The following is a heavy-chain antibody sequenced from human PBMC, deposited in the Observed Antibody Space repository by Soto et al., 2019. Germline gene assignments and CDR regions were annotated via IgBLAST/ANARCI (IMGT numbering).Heavy chain of an antibody. CDR2: IHNSGGT. J-gene: IGHJ4*01. V-gene: IGHV4-59*01. D-gene: IGHD3-10*01. CDR3: ARRWSGTDY. CDR1: GGSITSYY. Sequence: QVQLQESGPGLVKPSETLSLTCTVSGGSITSYYWSWIRQPPGKGLEWIVYIHNSGGTSYNPSLQSRVTISADVSKNQFSLDLRSVTAADTAVYYCARRWSGTDYWGHGTLVTVSS.